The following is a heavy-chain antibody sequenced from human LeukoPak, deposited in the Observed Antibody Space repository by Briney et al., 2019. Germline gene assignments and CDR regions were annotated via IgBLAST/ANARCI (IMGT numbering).Heavy chain of an antibody. Sequence: SETLSLTCTVSGGSISSSSYYGGWIRQPPGKGLEWIGSIYYSGSTYYNPSLKSRVTISVDTSKNQFSLKLSSVTAADTAVYYCARLSISNFDYWGQGTLVTVSS. CDR1: GGSISSSSYY. D-gene: IGHD6-13*01. J-gene: IGHJ4*02. V-gene: IGHV4-39*01. CDR3: ARLSISNFDY. CDR2: IYYSGST.